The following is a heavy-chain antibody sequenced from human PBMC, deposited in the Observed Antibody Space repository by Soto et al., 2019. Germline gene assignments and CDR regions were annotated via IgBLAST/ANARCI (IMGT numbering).Heavy chain of an antibody. Sequence: QVQLQESGPGLVKPSQTLSLTCTVSGGSISSGGYYWSWIRQHPGKGLEWIGYINYSEITYYNPSLKSRVTISIDTSKNQFSLHRGSVTAADTAVYYCARGQGYCSGGSCYDYFDYWGQGTLVTVSS. V-gene: IGHV4-31*03. D-gene: IGHD2-15*01. CDR1: GGSISSGGYY. CDR2: INYSEIT. J-gene: IGHJ4*02. CDR3: ARGQGYCSGGSCYDYFDY.